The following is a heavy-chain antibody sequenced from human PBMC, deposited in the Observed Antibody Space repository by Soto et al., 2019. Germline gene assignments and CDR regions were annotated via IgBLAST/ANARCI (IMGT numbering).Heavy chain of an antibody. D-gene: IGHD3-10*01. J-gene: IGHJ6*02. CDR2: IYYSGST. CDR3: ARHEGVFPYYYYGMDV. V-gene: IGHV4-39*01. CDR1: GGPISSSSYY. Sequence: SETLSLTCTVSGGPISSSSYYWGWIRQPPGKGLEWIGSIYYSGSTYYNPSLKSRVTISVDTSKNQFSLKLSSVTAADTAVYYCARHEGVFPYYYYGMDVWGQGTTVTVSS.